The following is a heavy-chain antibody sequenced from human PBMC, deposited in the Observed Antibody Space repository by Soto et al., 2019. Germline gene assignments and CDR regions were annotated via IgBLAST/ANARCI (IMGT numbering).Heavy chain of an antibody. Sequence: SESLSLPCPVSGCSISSYYWSWIRQPPGKGLEWIGYIYYSGSTNYNPSLKSRVTLSVDTSKNQFSLKLSSVTAADTAVYYCARDGTAMVPSYGMDVWGQGTTVTVSS. J-gene: IGHJ6*02. D-gene: IGHD5-18*01. CDR3: ARDGTAMVPSYGMDV. CDR2: IYYSGST. CDR1: GCSISSYY. V-gene: IGHV4-59*01.